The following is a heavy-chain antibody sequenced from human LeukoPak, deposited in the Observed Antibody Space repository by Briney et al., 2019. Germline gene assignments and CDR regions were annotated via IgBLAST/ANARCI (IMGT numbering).Heavy chain of an antibody. D-gene: IGHD2-2*01. CDR1: GFTFSNYA. CDR3: AKAECTSTSCSYYLDY. Sequence: GGSLRLSCAVSGFTFSNYAMTWVRQAPGKGLEWVSAISGSGTSTYFADSVKGRFPISRDNSKSTLYLQMNSLRAEDTAVYYCAKAECTSTSCSYYLDYWGRGTLVTVSS. CDR2: ISGSGTST. V-gene: IGHV3-23*01. J-gene: IGHJ4*02.